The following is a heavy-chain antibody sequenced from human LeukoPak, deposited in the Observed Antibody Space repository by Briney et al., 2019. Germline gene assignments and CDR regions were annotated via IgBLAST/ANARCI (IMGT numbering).Heavy chain of an antibody. J-gene: IGHJ4*02. Sequence: SETLSLTCTVSGGSISSYYWSWIRQPPGKGLEWIGYIYHSGSTNYNPSLKSRVTISVDTSKNQFSLKLSSVTAADTAVYYCARHRGFSYGYDYWGQGTLVTASS. CDR1: GGSISSYY. CDR3: ARHRGFSYGYDY. D-gene: IGHD5-18*01. V-gene: IGHV4-59*08. CDR2: IYHSGST.